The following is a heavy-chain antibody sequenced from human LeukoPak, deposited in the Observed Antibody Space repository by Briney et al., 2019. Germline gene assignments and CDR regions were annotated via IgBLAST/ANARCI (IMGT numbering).Heavy chain of an antibody. CDR2: ISSDGSNK. Sequence: GGSLRLSCAASEFAFSSYNMYWVRQAPGKGLERVAVISSDGSNKYYADSVKGRFTISRDNSKNTLYLQMNSLRTEDTAVYYCAKVAYVFWSGYSTPYYFDYWGQGTLVTVSS. J-gene: IGHJ4*02. CDR1: EFAFSSYN. D-gene: IGHD3-3*01. CDR3: AKVAYVFWSGYSTPYYFDY. V-gene: IGHV3-30-3*01.